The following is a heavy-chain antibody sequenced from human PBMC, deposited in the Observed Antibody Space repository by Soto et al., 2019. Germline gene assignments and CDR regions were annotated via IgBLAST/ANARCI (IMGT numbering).Heavy chain of an antibody. CDR1: GFSLNTNAVG. V-gene: IGHV2-5*02. CDR3: AHRRVRDSSGENFDS. CDR2: LYWDDDK. J-gene: IGHJ4*02. Sequence: QITLKESGPTLVKPTQTLTLTCTFSGFSLNTNAVGVAWIRQPQGKALEWLALLYWDDDKRYSPSLKSRLTITTDTSKNQVVLTMTNMDPEDTATYYCAHRRVRDSSGENFDSWGQGTLVTVSS. D-gene: IGHD6-19*01.